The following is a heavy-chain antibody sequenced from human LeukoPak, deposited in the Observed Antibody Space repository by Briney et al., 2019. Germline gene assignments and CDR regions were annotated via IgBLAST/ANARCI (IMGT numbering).Heavy chain of an antibody. D-gene: IGHD4-17*01. CDR1: GFTFSSYG. J-gene: IGHJ4*02. Sequence: PGGSLRLSCAASGFTFSSYGMHWVRQAPGKGLEWVAVISYDGSNKYYADSVKGRFTISRDNSKNTLYLQMNSLRAEDTAVYYCAKDSRGDYSFDYWGQGTLVTVSS. CDR2: ISYDGSNK. CDR3: AKDSRGDYSFDY. V-gene: IGHV3-30*18.